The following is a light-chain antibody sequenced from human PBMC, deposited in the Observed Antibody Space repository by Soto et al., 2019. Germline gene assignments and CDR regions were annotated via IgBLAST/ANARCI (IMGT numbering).Light chain of an antibody. CDR3: SSYTSSSTWV. Sequence: QSALTQPASVSGSPGQSITISCTGTSSDVGGYNYVSWYQQHPGKAPKLMIYEVSNRPSGVSNRFSGSKSGNTASLTISGLQAEGEADYYFSSYTSSSTWVFGGGTKVTVL. J-gene: IGLJ3*02. CDR2: EVS. CDR1: SSDVGGYNY. V-gene: IGLV2-14*01.